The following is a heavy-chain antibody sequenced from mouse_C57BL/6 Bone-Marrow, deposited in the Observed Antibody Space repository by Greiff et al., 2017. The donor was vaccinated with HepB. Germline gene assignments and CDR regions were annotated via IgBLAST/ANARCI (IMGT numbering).Heavy chain of an antibody. D-gene: IGHD1-1*01. Sequence: EVQLMESGGGLVQPGGSMKLSCAASGFTFSDAWMDWVRQSPEKGLEWVAEIRNKANNHATYYAESVKGRFTISRDDSKSSVYLQMNSLRAEDTGIYYCTRLLLRPYYYAMDYWGQGTSVTVSS. CDR2: IRNKANNHAT. J-gene: IGHJ4*01. CDR1: GFTFSDAW. CDR3: TRLLLRPYYYAMDY. V-gene: IGHV6-6*01.